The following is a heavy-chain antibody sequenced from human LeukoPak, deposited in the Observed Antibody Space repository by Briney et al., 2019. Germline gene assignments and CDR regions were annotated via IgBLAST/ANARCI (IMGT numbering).Heavy chain of an antibody. D-gene: IGHD3-10*01. CDR1: GSTSTDYW. V-gene: IGHV3-74*01. CDR3: TRDFYGIDY. J-gene: IGHJ4*02. Sequence: PGGSLRLSCAASGSTSTDYWMHWVRQAPGKGLVWVSRINGDGSGTSYADSVKGRFTISRDNAKNTAYLQMNSLRAEDTAVYYCTRDFYGIDYWGQGTLVTVSS. CDR2: INGDGSGT.